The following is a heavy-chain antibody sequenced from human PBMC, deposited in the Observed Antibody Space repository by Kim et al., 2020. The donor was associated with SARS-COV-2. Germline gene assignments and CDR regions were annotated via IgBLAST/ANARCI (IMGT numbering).Heavy chain of an antibody. J-gene: IGHJ4*02. V-gene: IGHV3-66*01. D-gene: IGHD3-10*01. Sequence: GGSLRLSCAASGFFVSGNYMSWVRQSARKGLEWVAVIYIGGNTFYVDSVKGRFTISRDNSKNTLYLQMSSLRAEDTAVYYCARTGTLGFGAGTYSPPNSWGQGTLVTVSS. CDR1: GFFVSGNY. CDR2: IYIGGNT. CDR3: ARTGTLGFGAGTYSPPNS.